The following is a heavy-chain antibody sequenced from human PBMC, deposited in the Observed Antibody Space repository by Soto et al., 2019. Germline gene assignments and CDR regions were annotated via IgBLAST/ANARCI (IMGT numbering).Heavy chain of an antibody. Sequence: GGSLRLSCAASGFTFSSYAMHWVRQAPGKGLEWVAVISYDGSNKYYADSVKGRFTISRDNSKNTLYLQMNSLRAEDTAVYYCARDHYSSSSGYNWFDPWGQGTMVTVYS. D-gene: IGHD6-6*01. J-gene: IGHJ5*02. CDR1: GFTFSSYA. CDR3: ARDHYSSSSGYNWFDP. V-gene: IGHV3-30-3*01. CDR2: ISYDGSNK.